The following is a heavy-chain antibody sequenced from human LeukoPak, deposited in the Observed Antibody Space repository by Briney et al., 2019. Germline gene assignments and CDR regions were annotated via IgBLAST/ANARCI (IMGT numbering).Heavy chain of an antibody. J-gene: IGHJ4*02. V-gene: IGHV4-59*08. CDR1: GGSISSYY. Sequence: PSETLSLTCTVSGGSISSYYWSWTRQPPGKGLEWIGYIYYSGSTNYNPSPKSRVTISVDTSKNQFSLKLSSVTAADTAVYYCATLRGGGSYYFDYWGQGTLVTVSS. D-gene: IGHD1-26*01. CDR3: ATLRGGGSYYFDY. CDR2: IYYSGST.